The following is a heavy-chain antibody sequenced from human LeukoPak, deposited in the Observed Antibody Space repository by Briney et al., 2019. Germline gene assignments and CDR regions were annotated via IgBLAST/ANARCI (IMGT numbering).Heavy chain of an antibody. CDR2: IYDSGST. CDR1: GGSISSYD. Sequence: PSETLSLTCTVSGGSISSYDWSWIRQPPGKGLEWIGYIYDSGSTNYNPSLKSRVTISVDTSKNQFSLKLSSVTAADTAVYYCARSYYDSSGYYFGAFDIWGQGTMVTVSS. V-gene: IGHV4-59*01. D-gene: IGHD3-22*01. CDR3: ARSYYDSSGYYFGAFDI. J-gene: IGHJ3*02.